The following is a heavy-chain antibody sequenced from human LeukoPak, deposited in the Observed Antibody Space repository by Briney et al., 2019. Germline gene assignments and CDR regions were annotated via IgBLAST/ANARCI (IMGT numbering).Heavy chain of an antibody. CDR3: ARQYFSGSYYTFVY. J-gene: IGHJ4*02. V-gene: IGHV4-4*07. CDR2: IYSSGST. D-gene: IGHD3-10*01. CDR1: GGSISNYY. Sequence: SETLSLTCTVSGGSISNYYWSWIRQPAGKGLEWTGRIYSSGSTDYNPSLKSRVTMSVDTSKNQFSLKLSSVTAADTAVYYCARQYFSGSYYTFVYWGQGTLVTVSS.